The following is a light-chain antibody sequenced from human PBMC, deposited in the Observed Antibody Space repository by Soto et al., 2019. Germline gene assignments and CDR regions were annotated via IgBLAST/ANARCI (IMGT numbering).Light chain of an antibody. CDR3: QQYNNWPLT. V-gene: IGKV3-15*01. CDR1: QSVSSN. Sequence: EIVLTQSPATLSLSPGERATLSCRASQSVSSNLAWYQQKPGQAPRLLTYGASTRATGIPARFSGSGSGTEFTLTISSLQSEDFAVYYCQQYNNWPLTFGGGTKVDIK. CDR2: GAS. J-gene: IGKJ4*01.